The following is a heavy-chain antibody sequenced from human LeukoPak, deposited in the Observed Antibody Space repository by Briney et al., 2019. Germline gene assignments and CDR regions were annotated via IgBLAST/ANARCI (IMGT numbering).Heavy chain of an antibody. CDR1: GGSISGTLYY. Sequence: SETLSLTCTVSGGSISGTLYYWGWIRQPPGKGLEWVGSIFYSGITYYNPSLQSRVTISVDASKSQFSLHLSSVTAADTALYYCARIIVVTSTDYFDSWGQGTLVTVSS. V-gene: IGHV4-39*01. CDR3: ARIIVVTSTDYFDS. J-gene: IGHJ4*02. CDR2: IFYSGIT. D-gene: IGHD2/OR15-2a*01.